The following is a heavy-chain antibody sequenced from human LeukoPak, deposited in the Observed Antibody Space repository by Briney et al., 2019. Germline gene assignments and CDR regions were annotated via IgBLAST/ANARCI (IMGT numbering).Heavy chain of an antibody. D-gene: IGHD3-10*01. CDR2: INHGGST. Sequence: GSLRLSCAASGFTVSSNYMSWVRQAPGKGLEWIGEINHGGSTNYNPSLKSRVTISVDTSKNQFSLKLSSVTAADTAVYYCARGPDSAYYGSGSYYNVLYYYYGMDVWGQGTTVTVSS. CDR1: GFTVSSNY. J-gene: IGHJ6*02. V-gene: IGHV4-34*01. CDR3: ARGPDSAYYGSGSYYNVLYYYYGMDV.